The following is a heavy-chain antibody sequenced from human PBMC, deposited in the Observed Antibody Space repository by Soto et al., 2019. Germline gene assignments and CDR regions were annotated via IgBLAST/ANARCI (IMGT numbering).Heavy chain of an antibody. V-gene: IGHV4-59*01. CDR3: ARERVAAHNYYGMDV. D-gene: IGHD6-6*01. J-gene: IGHJ6*02. Sequence: SETLSLTCTVSGGSISSYYWSWIRQPPGNVLEWIVYIYYSGITIYIPSLKSRVSISVDTSKNLFSLKLSSVTAADTAVYYCARERVAAHNYYGMDVWGQGTTVTVSS. CDR2: IYYSGIT. CDR1: GGSISSYY.